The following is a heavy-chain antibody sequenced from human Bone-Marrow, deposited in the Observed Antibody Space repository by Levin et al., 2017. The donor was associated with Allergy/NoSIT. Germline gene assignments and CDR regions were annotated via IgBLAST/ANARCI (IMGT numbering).Heavy chain of an antibody. D-gene: IGHD3-22*01. CDR2: ISYDGSTK. J-gene: IGHJ4*02. CDR1: GFTFSNYG. Sequence: LSLTCAASGFTFSNYGMHWVRQAPGKGLEWVALISYDGSTKYQANSVRGRFTISRVNSKNTLYLQMDSLTTDDTAVYYCAKVQDFYDRSGYSAFDYWGQGTLVTVSS. V-gene: IGHV3-30*18. CDR3: AKVQDFYDRSGYSAFDY.